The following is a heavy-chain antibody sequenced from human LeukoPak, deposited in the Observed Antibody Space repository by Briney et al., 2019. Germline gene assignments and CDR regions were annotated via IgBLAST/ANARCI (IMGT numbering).Heavy chain of an antibody. Sequence: GGSLGLSCAASGFTFSSYAMHWVRQAPGKGLEWVAVISYDGSNKYYADSVKGRFTISRDNSKNTLYLQMNSLRAEDTAVYYCARSNSSGWYGGFMDYWGQGTLVTVSS. CDR1: GFTFSSYA. CDR2: ISYDGSNK. CDR3: ARSNSSGWYGGFMDY. V-gene: IGHV3-30-3*01. D-gene: IGHD6-19*01. J-gene: IGHJ4*02.